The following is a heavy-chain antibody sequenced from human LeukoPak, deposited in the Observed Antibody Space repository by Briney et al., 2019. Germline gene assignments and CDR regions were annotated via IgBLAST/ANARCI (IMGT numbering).Heavy chain of an antibody. CDR2: INGDGSET. Sequence: GGSLRLSCEASGFTFNNFYMHWARQAPGEGLVWVARINGDGSETNYADSVKGRFTISRDNPKKKLYLQMNSLRAEDTAVYYCVRVTENWGQGTLVTVSS. CDR1: GFTFNNFY. J-gene: IGHJ1*01. CDR3: VRVTEN. V-gene: IGHV3-74*01.